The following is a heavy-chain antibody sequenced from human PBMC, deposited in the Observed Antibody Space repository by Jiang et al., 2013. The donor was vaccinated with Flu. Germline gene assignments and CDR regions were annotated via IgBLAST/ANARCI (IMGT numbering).Heavy chain of an antibody. D-gene: IGHD3-10*01. CDR1: GYSFTSYW. J-gene: IGHJ4*02. CDR2: IYPGDSDT. CDR3: ARQISYYGSGSYRDY. V-gene: IGHV5-51*01. Sequence: GAEVKKPGESLKISCKGSGYSFTSYWIGWVRQMPGKGLEWMGIIYPGDSDTRYSPSFQGQVTISADKSISTAYLQWSSLKASDTAMYYCARQISYYGSGSYRDYWGQGTLVTVSS.